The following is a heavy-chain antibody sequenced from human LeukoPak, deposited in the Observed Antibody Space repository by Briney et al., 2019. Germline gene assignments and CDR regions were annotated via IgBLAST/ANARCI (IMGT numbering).Heavy chain of an antibody. J-gene: IGHJ4*02. CDR1: GYTFTSYG. V-gene: IGHV1-18*01. D-gene: IGHD3-9*01. CDR3: ARVSGEEGYDILTGYYFDY. Sequence: ASVKVSCKASGYTFTSYGISWVRQAPGQGLEWMGWISAYNGNTNYAQKLQGRVTMTTDTSTSTAYMELRSLRSDDTAVYYCARVSGEEGYDILTGYYFDYWGQGTLVTVSS. CDR2: ISAYNGNT.